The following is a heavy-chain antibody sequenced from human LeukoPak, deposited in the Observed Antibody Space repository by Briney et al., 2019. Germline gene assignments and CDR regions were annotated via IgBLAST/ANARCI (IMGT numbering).Heavy chain of an antibody. Sequence: GGSLRLSCAASGFTFGSYAMNWVRQAPGKGLEWVSYISSSSSTIYYADSVKGRFTISRDNAKNSLYLQMNSLRAEDTAVYYCASGKVVVAATRDDYWGQGTLVTVSS. D-gene: IGHD2-15*01. J-gene: IGHJ4*02. CDR3: ASGKVVVAATRDDY. CDR1: GFTFGSYA. V-gene: IGHV3-48*04. CDR2: ISSSSSTI.